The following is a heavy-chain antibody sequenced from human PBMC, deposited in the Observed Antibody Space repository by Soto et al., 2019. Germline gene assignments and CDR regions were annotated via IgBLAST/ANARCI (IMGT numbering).Heavy chain of an antibody. CDR3: ARDLRYCSGGSCYSEWGYYYGMDV. D-gene: IGHD2-15*01. CDR1: GGSISSYY. V-gene: IGHV4-59*01. Sequence: PSETLSLTCTVSGGSISSYYWSWIRQPPGKGLEWIGYIYYSGSTNYNPSLKSRVTISVDTSKNQFSLKLSSVTAADTAVYYCARDLRYCSGGSCYSEWGYYYGMDVWAQATTVTVSS. CDR2: IYYSGST. J-gene: IGHJ6*02.